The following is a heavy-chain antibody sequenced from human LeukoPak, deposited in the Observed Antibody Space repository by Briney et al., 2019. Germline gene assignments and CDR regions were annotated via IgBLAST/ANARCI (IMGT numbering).Heavy chain of an antibody. CDR1: GFTFDDYA. CDR2: ISWNSGSI. V-gene: IGHV3-9*01. J-gene: IGHJ6*02. Sequence: GRSLRLSCAASGFTFDDYAMHWVRQAPGKGLEWVSGISWNSGSIGYADSVKGRFTISRDNAKNSLYLQMNSLRAEDTAVYYCARGLRSHGMDVWGQGTTVTVSS. CDR3: ARGLRSHGMDV.